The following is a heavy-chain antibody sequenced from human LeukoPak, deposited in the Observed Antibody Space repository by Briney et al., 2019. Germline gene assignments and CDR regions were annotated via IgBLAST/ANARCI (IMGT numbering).Heavy chain of an antibody. CDR2: INHSGSA. J-gene: IGHJ4*02. CDR3: ARGPARYDSSGYTYYFDY. CDR1: GGSFSGYY. V-gene: IGHV4-34*01. D-gene: IGHD3-22*01. Sequence: SETLSLTCAVYGGSFSGYYWSWIRQPPGKGLEWIGEINHSGSANYNPSLKSRVTISVDTSKNQFSLKLSSVTAADTAVYYCARGPARYDSSGYTYYFDYWGQGTLVTVPS.